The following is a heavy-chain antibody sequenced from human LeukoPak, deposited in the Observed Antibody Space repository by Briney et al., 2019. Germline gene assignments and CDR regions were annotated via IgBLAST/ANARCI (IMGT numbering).Heavy chain of an antibody. V-gene: IGHV4-39*07. Sequence: SETLSLTCVVSGGSIITNDYWWGWIRQPPGKGLEWIGTIDHAGTTFYNVSLKSRVTISVDTSKNQFSLKLSSVTAADTAVYYCARLQPGYCSSTSCYHPYYYCYYMDVWGKGTTVTVSS. D-gene: IGHD2-2*01. CDR3: ARLQPGYCSSTSCYHPYYYCYYMDV. J-gene: IGHJ6*03. CDR1: GGSIITNDYW. CDR2: IDHAGTT.